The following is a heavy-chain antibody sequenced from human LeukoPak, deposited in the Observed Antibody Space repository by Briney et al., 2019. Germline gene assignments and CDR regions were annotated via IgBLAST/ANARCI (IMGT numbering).Heavy chain of an antibody. V-gene: IGHV1-3*01. J-gene: IGHJ5*01. CDR2: INAGNGNT. CDR1: GYAFTSYA. CDR3: ARGLVRGNWFDY. Sequence: ASVKVSCKASGYAFTSYAIHWVRQAPGQRLEWMGWINAGNGNTKYSQTFQGRVTITRDTSASTAYMELSSLRSEDTAVYYCARGLVRGNWFDYWGQGTLVTVSS. D-gene: IGHD3-10*01.